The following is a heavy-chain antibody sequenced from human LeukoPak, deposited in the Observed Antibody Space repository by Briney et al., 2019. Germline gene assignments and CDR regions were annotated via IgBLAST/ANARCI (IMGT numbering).Heavy chain of an antibody. CDR2: IPSDGSNK. D-gene: IGHD3-22*01. CDR1: GFTFSNYA. J-gene: IGHJ4*02. Sequence: PGGSLRLSCAASGFTFSNYAMHWVRQAPGKGLEWVAVIPSDGSNKYYADSVKGRFTISRDNSKNTLYLQMNSLRAEDTAVYSCASHYDTSGYHYFDFWGQGTLVTVSS. V-gene: IGHV3-30-3*01. CDR3: ASHYDTSGYHYFDF.